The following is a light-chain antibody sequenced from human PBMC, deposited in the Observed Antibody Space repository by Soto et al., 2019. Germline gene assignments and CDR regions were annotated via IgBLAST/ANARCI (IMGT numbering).Light chain of an antibody. J-gene: IGKJ1*01. V-gene: IGKV1-6*01. CDR1: QGIRND. CDR2: VTS. CDR3: QQYNSYPWT. Sequence: AIQMTQSPSALSATVGDRVTITCRASQGIRNDLSWYQKKPGQAPKLLIYVTSTLQTGVPSRFSGSGSGTDFTLTISSLQPEDSATYYCQQYNSYPWTFGQGTKVDIK.